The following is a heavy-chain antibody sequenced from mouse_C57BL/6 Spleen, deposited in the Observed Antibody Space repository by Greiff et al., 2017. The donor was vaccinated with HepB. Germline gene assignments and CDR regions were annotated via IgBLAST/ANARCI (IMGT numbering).Heavy chain of an antibody. Sequence: QVQLQQSGAELVRPGASVKLSCKASGFTFTNNWMHWVKQRPIQGLEWIGNIDPSDSETHYNQKFKYKATLTVDTSSSTAYMQLSSLTSEDSAVYYCAREADYADAMDYWGQGTSVTVSS. CDR1: GFTFTNNW. CDR2: IDPSDSET. V-gene: IGHV1-52*01. D-gene: IGHD1-1*01. J-gene: IGHJ4*01. CDR3: AREADYADAMDY.